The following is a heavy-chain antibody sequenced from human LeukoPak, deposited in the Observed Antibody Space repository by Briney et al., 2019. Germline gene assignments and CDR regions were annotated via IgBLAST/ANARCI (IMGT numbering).Heavy chain of an antibody. CDR2: IYYRGGT. D-gene: IGHD2-15*01. CDR1: GASTTDAY. V-gene: IGHV4-59*03. J-gene: IGHJ4*02. Sequence: PSETLSLICNVSGASTTDAYWSWLRQPPGKGLEGIGYIYYRGGTNYNPSLKSRVAISLDTSKNQFALSLSSVTAADTAVYYCAKVKGSYFYALDSWGQGTLVTVHS. CDR3: AKVKGSYFYALDS.